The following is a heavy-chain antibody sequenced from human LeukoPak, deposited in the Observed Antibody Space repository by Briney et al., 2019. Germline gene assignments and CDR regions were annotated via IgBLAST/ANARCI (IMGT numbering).Heavy chain of an antibody. CDR3: ARGPIKRWLQSHFDY. Sequence: SETLSLTCTVSGGSISSHYWSWIRQPPGKGLEWIGYIYYSGSTNYNPSLKSRVTISVDTSKNQFSLKLSSVTAADTAAYYCARGPIKRWLQSHFDYWGQGTLVTVSS. CDR2: IYYSGST. CDR1: GGSISSHY. D-gene: IGHD5-24*01. V-gene: IGHV4-59*11. J-gene: IGHJ4*02.